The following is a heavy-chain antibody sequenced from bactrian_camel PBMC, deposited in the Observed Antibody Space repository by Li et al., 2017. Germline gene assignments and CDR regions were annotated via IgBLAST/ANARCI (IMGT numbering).Heavy chain of an antibody. CDR3: ARDVALVGAVTCLEQRAVNY. CDR1: GYTSSSYC. Sequence: HVQLVESGGGSVQAGGSLRLSCLASGYTSSSYCMGWFRQAPGKEREGVAAIDSDGSTSYADSVKGRFTISKDTAVNTVYLQMNSLKSEDTGVYYCARDVALVGAVTCLEQRAVNYWGQGTQVTVS. D-gene: IGHD7*01. V-gene: IGHV3S53*01. J-gene: IGHJ4*01. CDR2: IDSDGST.